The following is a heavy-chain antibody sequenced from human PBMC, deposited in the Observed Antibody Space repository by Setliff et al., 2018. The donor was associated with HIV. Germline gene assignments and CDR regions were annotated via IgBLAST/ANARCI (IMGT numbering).Heavy chain of an antibody. CDR3: ARHRRYDSSGYRPYYFDY. D-gene: IGHD3-22*01. J-gene: IGHJ4*02. Sequence: SETLSLTCDVSGFSISSRYYWGWIRQSPGKGLEWIGNIYHTGSTNYSPSLRSWVTISVDTSRNQFSLDLTSVTAADTAFYYCARHRRYDSSGYRPYYFDYWGPGTLVTVSS. CDR2: IYHTGST. CDR1: GFSISSRYY. V-gene: IGHV4-38-2*01.